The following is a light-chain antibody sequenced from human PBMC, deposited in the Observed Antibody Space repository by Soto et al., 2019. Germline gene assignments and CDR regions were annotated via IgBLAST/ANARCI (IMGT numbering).Light chain of an antibody. CDR2: DAS. V-gene: IGKV3-20*01. CDR1: QSVSSSY. CDR3: QHYGSSPGT. Sequence: EIVLTQSPGTLSLSPGERATLSCRASQSVSSSYLAWYQQKPGQAPRLLIYDASSGATGIPDRFSGSGSGTDFTLTISRLEPEDFAVFYCQHYGSSPGTFGQGTRLEIK. J-gene: IGKJ5*01.